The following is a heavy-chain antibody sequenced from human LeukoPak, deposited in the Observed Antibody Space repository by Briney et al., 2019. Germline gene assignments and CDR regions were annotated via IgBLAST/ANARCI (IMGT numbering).Heavy chain of an antibody. CDR1: GYTFTSYG. D-gene: IGHD6-19*01. J-gene: IGHJ3*02. CDR3: ASRGGIAVASGAFDI. Sequence: ASVKVSCKASGYTFTSYGISWVRQAPGQGLEWMGWISAYNGNTNYAQKLQGRVTMTTDTSTSTAYMELRSLRSDDTAVYYCASRGGIAVASGAFDIWGQGTMVTVSS. CDR2: ISAYNGNT. V-gene: IGHV1-18*01.